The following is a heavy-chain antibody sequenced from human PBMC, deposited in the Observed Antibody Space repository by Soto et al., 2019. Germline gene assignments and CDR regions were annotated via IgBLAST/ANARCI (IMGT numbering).Heavy chain of an antibody. J-gene: IGHJ6*02. CDR1: GGTLRRYY. D-gene: IGHD2-21*01. CDR2: IYYSGDT. Sequence: SETLPLTCTVSGGTLRRYYWSWFRQPPGKGLEWIGYIYYSGDTNYNPSLKSRVTISVDTSKNQFSLKLSSVTAADTAVYYCARHISVNRYPYNGMDVCGQGTMGTVSS. CDR3: ARHISVNRYPYNGMDV. V-gene: IGHV4-59*01.